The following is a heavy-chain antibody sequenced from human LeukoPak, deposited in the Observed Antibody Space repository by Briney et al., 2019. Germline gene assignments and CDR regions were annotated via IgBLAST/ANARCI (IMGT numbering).Heavy chain of an antibody. J-gene: IGHJ3*02. CDR2: INHSGST. CDR1: GGSFSGYY. Sequence: IPSETLSLTCAVYGGSFSGYYWSWIRQPPGKGLEWIGEINHSGSTNYNPSLKSRVTISVDTSKNQFSLKLSSVTAADTAVYHCARDGYFTSAFDIWGQGTMVTVSS. D-gene: IGHD1-1*01. V-gene: IGHV4-34*01. CDR3: ARDGYFTSAFDI.